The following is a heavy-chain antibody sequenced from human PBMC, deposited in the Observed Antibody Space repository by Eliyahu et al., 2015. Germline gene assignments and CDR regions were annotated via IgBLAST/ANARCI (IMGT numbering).Heavy chain of an antibody. CDR3: ARAPRSGYYYYTGLDV. V-gene: IGHV4-4*02. J-gene: IGHJ6*02. D-gene: IGHD3-22*01. CDR2: MYHGGTT. CDR1: GGPINXNQW. Sequence: QVQLHEAGPGLVRPSGTLSLTCVVSGGPINXNQWWTWVRQTPGKGLEWIGEMYHGGTTNYNPSLESRVTISVDKSMNQFSLTLTSVTAADTAVYYCARAPRSGYYYYTGLDVWGQGTTVTVSS.